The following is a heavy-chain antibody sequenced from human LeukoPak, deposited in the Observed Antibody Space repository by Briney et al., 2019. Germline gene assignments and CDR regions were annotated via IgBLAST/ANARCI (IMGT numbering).Heavy chain of an antibody. D-gene: IGHD4-23*01. J-gene: IGHJ3*02. Sequence: PGGSLRLSCAASGFTFSSYWMSWVRQAPGKGLEWVANIKQDGSEKYYVDSVKGRFTISRDNAKNSLYLQMNSLRAEDTAVYYCAREGWEGTVVTDAFDIWGQGTMVTVSS. CDR2: IKQDGSEK. CDR3: AREGWEGTVVTDAFDI. CDR1: GFTFSSYW. V-gene: IGHV3-7*01.